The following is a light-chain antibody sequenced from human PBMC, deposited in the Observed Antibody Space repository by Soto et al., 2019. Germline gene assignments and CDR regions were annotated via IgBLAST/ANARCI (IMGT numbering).Light chain of an antibody. CDR3: QQYNSYSPLT. CDR2: DTF. V-gene: IGKV1-5*01. J-gene: IGKJ4*01. CDR1: QSVSKW. Sequence: DIQMTQSPSTLSAFIGDSVTITCRASQSVSKWLAWYQQKPGKAPKLLMFDTFSLESGVPSRFSGSRSGTEFTLTISSLQPDDDATYYCQQYNSYSPLTFGGGTKVDIK.